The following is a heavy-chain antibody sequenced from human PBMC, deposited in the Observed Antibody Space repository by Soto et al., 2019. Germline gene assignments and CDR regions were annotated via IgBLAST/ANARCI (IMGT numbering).Heavy chain of an antibody. D-gene: IGHD3-22*01. CDR1: GFTFRGYA. V-gene: IGHV3-23*01. CDR2: ISGSGGST. CDR3: AKGVRTLIVVVISDAFDI. J-gene: IGHJ3*02. Sequence: EMQLLESGGGLVQPGGSLRLSCEASGFTFRGYAMSWVRQAPGKGLEWVSTISGSGGSTFYADSVKGRFTISTDNSRDTLYLQMNSLRAEDTAVYYCAKGVRTLIVVVISDAFDIWGQGTMVTVSS.